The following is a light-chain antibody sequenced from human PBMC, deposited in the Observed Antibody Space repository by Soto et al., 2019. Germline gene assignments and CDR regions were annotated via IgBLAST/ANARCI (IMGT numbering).Light chain of an antibody. Sequence: DIQMTQSPSRLSASVGDRVTITCRASQSISTRLAWYQQKAGTAPKVLIYDASRLESGVPSRISGSGSGTEFTLTISRLQPDDFASYYCQHYDSYSWTFGQGTK. CDR2: DAS. CDR3: QHYDSYSWT. V-gene: IGKV1-5*01. J-gene: IGKJ1*01. CDR1: QSISTR.